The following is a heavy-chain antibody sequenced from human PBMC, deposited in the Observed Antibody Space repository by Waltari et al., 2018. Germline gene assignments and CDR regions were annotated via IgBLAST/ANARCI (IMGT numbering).Heavy chain of an antibody. Sequence: QLLESGGGLVQPGGSLRLSCAASGFRFIDFAMNWVRQAAGKGLEWVSGIRGIGDSKYYANSVKGRFTISRDNSKNTLSLQMDGLRAEDTAVYYCAKGRGYDFFDSWGQGTLVTVSS. CDR3: AKGRGYDFFDS. J-gene: IGHJ4*02. CDR1: GFRFIDFA. CDR2: IRGIGDSK. V-gene: IGHV3-23*01. D-gene: IGHD3-3*01.